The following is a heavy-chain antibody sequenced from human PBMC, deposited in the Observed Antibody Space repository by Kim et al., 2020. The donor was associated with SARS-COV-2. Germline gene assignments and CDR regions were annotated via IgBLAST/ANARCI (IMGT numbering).Heavy chain of an antibody. CDR3: ARGGYSSSWYDQEGLDAFDI. J-gene: IGHJ3*02. CDR2: IYSGGST. Sequence: GGSLRLSCAASGFTVSSNYMSWVRQAPGKGLEWVSVIYSGGSTYYADSVKGRFTISRDNSKNTLYLQMNSLRAEDTAVYYCARGGYSSSWYDQEGLDAFDIWGQGTMVTVSS. V-gene: IGHV3-53*01. D-gene: IGHD6-13*01. CDR1: GFTVSSNY.